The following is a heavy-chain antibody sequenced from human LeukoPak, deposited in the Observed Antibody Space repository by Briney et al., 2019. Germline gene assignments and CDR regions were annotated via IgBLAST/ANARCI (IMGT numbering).Heavy chain of an antibody. Sequence: PGRSLRLSCAASGFTFSSYAMHWVRQAPGKGLEWVAVILYDGSNKYYADSVKGRFTISRDNSKNTLYLQMNSLRAEDTAVYYCARDAYYYDSSGYYFDAFDIWGQGTMVTVSS. CDR3: ARDAYYYDSSGYYFDAFDI. D-gene: IGHD3-22*01. J-gene: IGHJ3*02. CDR1: GFTFSSYA. CDR2: ILYDGSNK. V-gene: IGHV3-33*01.